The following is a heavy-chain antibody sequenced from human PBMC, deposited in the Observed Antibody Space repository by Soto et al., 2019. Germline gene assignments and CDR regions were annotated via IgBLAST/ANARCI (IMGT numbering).Heavy chain of an antibody. J-gene: IGHJ3*02. CDR3: ARERTNYDYVWGSYRPDAFDI. CDR2: IWYDGSNK. D-gene: IGHD3-16*02. V-gene: IGHV3-33*01. Sequence: GGSLRPSCAASGFTFSSYGMRWVRQAPGKGLEWVAVIWYDGSNKYYADSVKGRFTISRDNSKNTLYLQMNSLRAEDTAVYYCARERTNYDYVWGSYRPDAFDIWGQGTMVTVSS. CDR1: GFTFSSYG.